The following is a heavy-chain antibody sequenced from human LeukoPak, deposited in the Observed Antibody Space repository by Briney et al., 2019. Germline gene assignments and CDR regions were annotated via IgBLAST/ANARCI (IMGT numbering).Heavy chain of an antibody. CDR1: GFAFSSYA. CDR3: AKYYNAYCGGDCYFDY. CDR2: ISGSGGST. D-gene: IGHD2-21*02. J-gene: IGHJ4*02. Sequence: GGSLRLSCAASGFAFSSYAMSWVRQAPGKGLEWVSAISGSGGSTYYADSVKGRLTISRDNSKNTLYLQMNSLRAEDTAVYYCAKYYNAYCGGDCYFDYWGQGTLVTVSS. V-gene: IGHV3-23*01.